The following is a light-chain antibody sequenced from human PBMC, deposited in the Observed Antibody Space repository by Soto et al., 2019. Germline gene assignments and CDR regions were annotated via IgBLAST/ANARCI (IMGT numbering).Light chain of an antibody. CDR3: QQRSNWPIT. CDR1: QSVSSN. Sequence: EIVMTQSPATLSVSPGERATLSCRASQSVSSNLAWYQQKPGQAPRLLIYDASRRATGIPARFSGSGSGTDFTLTISSPEPEDFAVYYCQQRSNWPITFGQGTRLEIK. CDR2: DAS. J-gene: IGKJ5*01. V-gene: IGKV3-11*01.